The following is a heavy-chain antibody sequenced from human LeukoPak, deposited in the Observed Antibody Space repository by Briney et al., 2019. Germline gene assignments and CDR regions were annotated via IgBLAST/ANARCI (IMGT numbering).Heavy chain of an antibody. CDR1: GFTVSSNY. D-gene: IGHD2-8*01. V-gene: IGHV3-53*01. CDR2: IYSGGGT. J-gene: IGHJ3*02. CDR3: AREGCTNGVCSSRAFDI. Sequence: GGSLRLSCAASGFTVSSNYMSWVRQAPGKGLEWVSVIYSGGGTYYADSVKGRFTISRDNSKNTLYLQMNSLRAEDTAVYYCAREGCTNGVCSSRAFDIWGQGTMVTVSS.